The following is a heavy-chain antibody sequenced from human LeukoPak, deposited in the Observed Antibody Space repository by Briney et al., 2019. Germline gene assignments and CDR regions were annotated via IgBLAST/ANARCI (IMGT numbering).Heavy chain of an antibody. CDR2: IYYSGST. CDR1: GGSISSYY. D-gene: IGHD6-13*01. J-gene: IGHJ4*02. Sequence: PSETLSLTCTVSGGSISSYYWSWIRQPPGKGLEWIGYIYYSGSTNYNPSLKGRVTISVDTSKNQFSLKLSSVTAADTAVYYCARRGGSSSWYRYWGQGTLVTVSS. V-gene: IGHV4-59*08. CDR3: ARRGGSSSWYRY.